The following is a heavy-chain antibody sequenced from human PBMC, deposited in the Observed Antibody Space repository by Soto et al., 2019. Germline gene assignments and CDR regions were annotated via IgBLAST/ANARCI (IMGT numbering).Heavy chain of an antibody. CDR2: SRNKANSYST. Sequence: EVQLVESGGGLVQPGGSLRLSCAASGFTFSDHYMDWVRQAPGKGLEWVGPSRNKANSYSTEYAASVKGRFTISRDESKNSLYLQMNSLKTEDTAVYYCARFSGSYTRGLDYWGQGTLVTVSS. V-gene: IGHV3-72*01. CDR1: GFTFSDHY. J-gene: IGHJ4*02. D-gene: IGHD1-26*01. CDR3: ARFSGSYTRGLDY.